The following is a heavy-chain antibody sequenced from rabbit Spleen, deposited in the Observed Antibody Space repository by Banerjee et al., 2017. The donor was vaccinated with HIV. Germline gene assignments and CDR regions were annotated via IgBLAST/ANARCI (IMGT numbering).Heavy chain of an antibody. J-gene: IGHJ6*01. CDR2: INIVTGKS. CDR3: ARDVAAYGLYAYGL. Sequence: QEQLVESGGGLVKPEGSLTLTCKASGVSLNDKDVMCWVRQAPGKGLERIACINIVTGKSVYASWAKGRFTMSRTSSTTVTLQMTSLTAADTATYFCARDVAAYGLYAYGLWGPGTLVTVS. V-gene: IGHV1S45*01. D-gene: IGHD6-1*01. CDR1: GVSLNDKDV.